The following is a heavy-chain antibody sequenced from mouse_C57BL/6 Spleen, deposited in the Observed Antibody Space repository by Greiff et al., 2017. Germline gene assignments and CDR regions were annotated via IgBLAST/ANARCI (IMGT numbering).Heavy chain of an antibody. J-gene: IGHJ2*01. CDR3: ARGLTGPDY. CDR2: INPSSGYT. D-gene: IGHD4-1*01. CDR1: GYTFTSYT. Sequence: VQVVESGAELARPGASVKMSCKASGYTFTSYTMHWVKQRPGQGLEWIGYINPSSGYTKYNQKFKDKDTLTADKSSSTAYMQLSSLTSEDSAVYYCARGLTGPDYWGQGTTLTVSS. V-gene: IGHV1-4*01.